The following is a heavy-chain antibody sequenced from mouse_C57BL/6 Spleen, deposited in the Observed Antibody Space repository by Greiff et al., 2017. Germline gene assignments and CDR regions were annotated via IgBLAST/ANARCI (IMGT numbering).Heavy chain of an antibody. J-gene: IGHJ1*03. V-gene: IGHV14-3*01. CDR1: GFNIKNTY. Sequence: EVKLMESVAELVRPGASVKLSCTASGFNIKNTYMHWVKQRPEPGLEWIGRIDPSTSNTTYAPKFQGKATITADTSSNTAYLQLSSLASEDTAIYYCDKYWYFDVWGTGTTVTVSS. CDR2: IDPSTSNT. CDR3: DKYWYFDV.